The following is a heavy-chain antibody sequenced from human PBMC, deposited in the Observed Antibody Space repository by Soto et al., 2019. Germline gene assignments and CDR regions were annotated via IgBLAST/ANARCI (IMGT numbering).Heavy chain of an antibody. CDR2: IHYSGST. V-gene: IGHV4-39*01. CDR3: ARADGFGVVTPFIDY. Sequence: QLHLQESGPGLVKPSETLSLICAVSGDSINSGHYHWGWIRQPPGKGLEWIATIHYSGSTHYNPSLRSRVPISVDTSKRQFSLTLSSVTAADTAVYYFARADGFGVVTPFIDYWGQGTLVTVSS. J-gene: IGHJ4*02. D-gene: IGHD3-3*01. CDR1: GDSINSGHYH.